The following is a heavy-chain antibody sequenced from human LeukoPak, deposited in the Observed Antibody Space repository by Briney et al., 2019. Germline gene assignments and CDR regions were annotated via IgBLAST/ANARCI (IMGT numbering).Heavy chain of an antibody. J-gene: IGHJ6*02. CDR1: GFTFSSYD. V-gene: IGHV3-13*01. CDR3: ARDRVVYGGNKMGDYYYYGMDV. Sequence: GGSLRLSCAASGFTFSSYDMHWVRQATGKGLEWVSAIGTAGDTYYPGSVKGRFTISRENAKNSLYLQMNSLRAGDTAVYYCARDRVVYGGNKMGDYYYYGMDVWGQGTTVTVSS. D-gene: IGHD4-23*01. CDR2: IGTAGDT.